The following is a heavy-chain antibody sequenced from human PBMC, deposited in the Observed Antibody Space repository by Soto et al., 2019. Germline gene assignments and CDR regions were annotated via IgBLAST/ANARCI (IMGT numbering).Heavy chain of an antibody. D-gene: IGHD6-6*01. CDR1: GFTFSSYA. V-gene: IGHV3-30-3*01. Sequence: PGGSLRLSCAASGFTFSSYAMHWVRQAPGKGLEWVAVISYDGSNKYYADSVKGRFTISRDNSKNTLYLQMNSLRAEDTAVYYCARDQLRVSSSPHPPYYYGMDVWGQGTTVTVSS. CDR3: ARDQLRVSSSPHPPYYYGMDV. J-gene: IGHJ6*02. CDR2: ISYDGSNK.